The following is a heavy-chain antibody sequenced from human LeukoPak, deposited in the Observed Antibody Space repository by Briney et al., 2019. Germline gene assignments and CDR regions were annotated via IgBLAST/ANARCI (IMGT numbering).Heavy chain of an antibody. CDR2: ISYCETRV. D-gene: IGHD6-13*01. Sequence: PGGSLRPSRSAFGFNFNNHAMDWVRQAPGKGLGGVAVISYCETRVHYPVSVKSRLTISRHNSKNTLFLQMDSVTADDTAVYYCAKEGSGSSWSSFDYWGQGTLVTVS. V-gene: IGHV3-30*01. CDR3: AKEGSGSSWSSFDY. CDR1: GFNFNNHA. J-gene: IGHJ4*02.